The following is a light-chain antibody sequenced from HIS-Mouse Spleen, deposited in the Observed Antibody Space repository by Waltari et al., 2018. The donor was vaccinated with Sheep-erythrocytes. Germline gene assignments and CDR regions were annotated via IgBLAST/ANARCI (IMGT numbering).Light chain of an antibody. CDR1: KLGDKY. Sequence: SYELTQPPSVSVSPGQTASITCSGDKLGDKYACWYQQKPGQSPVLVIYQDSKRPSGIPERVSGSNSGNTASLTISGLQAEDEADYYCCSYAGSSTLVFGGGTKLTVL. CDR3: CSYAGSSTLV. CDR2: QDS. J-gene: IGLJ2*01. V-gene: IGLV3-1*01.